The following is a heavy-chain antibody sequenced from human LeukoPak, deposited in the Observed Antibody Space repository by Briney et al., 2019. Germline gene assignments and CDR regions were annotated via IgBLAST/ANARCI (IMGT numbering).Heavy chain of an antibody. CDR1: GFTFSSYM. J-gene: IGHJ4*02. V-gene: IGHV3-21*01. CDR2: INSGSTYT. CDR3: ARSLTTLTYEGY. D-gene: IGHD1-1*01. Sequence: KAGGSLRLSCAASGFTFSSYMMNWVRQAPGKGLEWVSSINSGSTYTYYTESVKGRFTVSRDNAKNSLFLQMNSLRAEDTAIYYCARSLTTLTYEGYWGQGTLVTDSS.